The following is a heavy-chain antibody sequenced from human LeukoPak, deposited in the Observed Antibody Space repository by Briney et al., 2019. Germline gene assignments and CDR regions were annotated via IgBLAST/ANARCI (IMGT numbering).Heavy chain of an antibody. D-gene: IGHD6-6*01. CDR3: AKDPDPSMASIAARTIDY. Sequence: GGSLRLSCAASGFTFSSYAMSWVRQAPGKGLEWVSAISGSGGSTYYADSVKGRFTISRDNSKNTLYLQMNSLRAEDTAVYYCAKDPDPSMASIAARTIDYWGQGTLVTVSS. V-gene: IGHV3-23*01. CDR1: GFTFSSYA. CDR2: ISGSGGST. J-gene: IGHJ4*02.